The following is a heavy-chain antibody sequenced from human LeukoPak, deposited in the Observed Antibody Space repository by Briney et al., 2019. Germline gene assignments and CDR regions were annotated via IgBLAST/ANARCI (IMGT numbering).Heavy chain of an antibody. CDR1: GCTFTSYA. Sequence: ASVKVSCKASGCTFTSYAMNWVRQAPGQGLEWMGWINTNTGNPTYAQGFTGRFVFSLDTSVSTAYLQISSLKAEDTAVYYCARDHTYYYDSSGYSDYWGQGTLVTVSS. CDR2: INTNTGNP. J-gene: IGHJ4*02. D-gene: IGHD3-22*01. CDR3: ARDHTYYYDSSGYSDY. V-gene: IGHV7-4-1*02.